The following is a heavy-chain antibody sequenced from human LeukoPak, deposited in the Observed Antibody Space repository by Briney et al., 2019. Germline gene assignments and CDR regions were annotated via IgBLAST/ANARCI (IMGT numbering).Heavy chain of an antibody. D-gene: IGHD5-18*01. CDR1: GFSFSSFG. J-gene: IGHJ5*02. CDR2: IRSDGRNT. CDR3: AKDRPIQGGFDP. Sequence: GGPLRLSCAASGFSFSSFGMLWVRQAPDKRPQWAAFIRSDGRNTYYAHSVQGRFTASRDNSKNTLFLQMNSLRPEDTAVYYCAKDRPIQGGFDPWGQGTPATVSS. V-gene: IGHV3-30*02.